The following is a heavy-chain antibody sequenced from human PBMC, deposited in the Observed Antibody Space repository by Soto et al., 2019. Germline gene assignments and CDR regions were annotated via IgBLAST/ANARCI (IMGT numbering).Heavy chain of an antibody. CDR2: ISSSSSYI. J-gene: IGHJ4*02. Sequence: GGSLSLSCAASGFPFSSYSMNWVRQAPGKGLEWVSSISSSSSYIYYADSVKGRFTISRDNAKNSLYLQMNSLRAEDTAVYYCARDKGSGSLLDYWGQGTLVTVSS. V-gene: IGHV3-21*01. CDR3: ARDKGSGSLLDY. CDR1: GFPFSSYS. D-gene: IGHD1-26*01.